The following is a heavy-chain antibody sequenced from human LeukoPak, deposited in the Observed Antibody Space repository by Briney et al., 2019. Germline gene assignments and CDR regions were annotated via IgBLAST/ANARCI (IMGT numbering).Heavy chain of an antibody. V-gene: IGHV3-74*01. J-gene: IGHJ6*02. CDR2: INGDGRNI. CDR3: AKDLRGITMVRGVKVYYYYGMDV. D-gene: IGHD3-10*01. CDR1: GFTFSSYW. Sequence: PGGSLRLSCVASGFTFSSYWMHWVRQDPRKGLVWVSRINGDGRNINYADSVRGRFTISRDNAKNTLYLQMNSLRAEDTAVYYCAKDLRGITMVRGVKVYYYYGMDVWGQGTTVTVSS.